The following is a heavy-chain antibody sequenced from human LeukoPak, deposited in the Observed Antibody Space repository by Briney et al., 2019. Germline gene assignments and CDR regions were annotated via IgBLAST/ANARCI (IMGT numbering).Heavy chain of an antibody. V-gene: IGHV3-9*01. CDR3: AKEGYYDSSGYPSNWFDP. CDR1: GFTFDDYA. J-gene: IGHJ5*02. Sequence: GRSLRPSCAASGFTFDDYAMHWVRQAPGKGLEWVSGISWNSGSIGYADSVKGRFTISRDNAKNSLYLQMNSLRAEDTALYYCAKEGYYDSSGYPSNWFDPWGQGTLVTVSS. CDR2: ISWNSGSI. D-gene: IGHD3-22*01.